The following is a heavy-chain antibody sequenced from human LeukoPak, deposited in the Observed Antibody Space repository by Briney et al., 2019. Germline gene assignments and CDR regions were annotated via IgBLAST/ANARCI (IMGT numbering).Heavy chain of an antibody. D-gene: IGHD3-9*01. CDR3: ARYDNNKYFDY. CDR1: GGSISSYY. V-gene: IGHV4-59*01. CDR2: IYYSGST. Sequence: SETLSLTCTVSGGSISSYYWSWIRQPPGKGLEWIGYIYYSGSTNYNPSLKSRVTISVDTSKNQFSLKLRSVTAADTAVYYCARYDNNKYFDYWGQGTLVTVSS. J-gene: IGHJ4*02.